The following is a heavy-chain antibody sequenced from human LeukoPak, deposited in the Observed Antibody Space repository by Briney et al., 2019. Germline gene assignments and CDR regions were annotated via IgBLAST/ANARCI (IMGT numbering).Heavy chain of an antibody. J-gene: IGHJ3*01. Sequence: PGRSLRLSCAASGFIFSNHGFHWVRQAPGKGLEWVAVTSFDGGNKYYADSVKGRFTISRDNSRNTLYLQMNSLRSEDTAIYYCAKERAVAVNDAFDVWGQGTMVTVSS. CDR2: TSFDGGNK. V-gene: IGHV3-30*18. CDR1: GFIFSNHG. CDR3: AKERAVAVNDAFDV. D-gene: IGHD6-19*01.